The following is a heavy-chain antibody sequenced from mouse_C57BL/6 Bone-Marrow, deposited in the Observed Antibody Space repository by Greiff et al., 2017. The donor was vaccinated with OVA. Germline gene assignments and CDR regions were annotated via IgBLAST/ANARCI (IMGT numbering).Heavy chain of an antibody. V-gene: IGHV1-55*01. J-gene: IGHJ3*01. CDR2: IYPGSGST. D-gene: IGHD2-5*01. Sequence: QVQLQQSGAELVKPGASVKMSCKASGYTFTSYWITWVKQRPGQGLEWIGDIYPGSGSTNYNEKFKSKATLTVDTSSSTAYMQLSSLTSEDSAVYYCARGYYSNYDWFAYWGQGTLVTVSA. CDR1: GYTFTSYW. CDR3: ARGYYSNYDWFAY.